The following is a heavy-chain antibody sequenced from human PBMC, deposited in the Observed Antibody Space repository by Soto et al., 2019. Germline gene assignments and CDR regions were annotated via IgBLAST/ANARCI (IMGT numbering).Heavy chain of an antibody. CDR1: GDSISPANW. V-gene: IGHV4-4*02. D-gene: IGHD2-15*01. J-gene: IGHJ3*02. CDR2: ISHSGST. Sequence: SETLSLTCTVSGDSISPANWWSWVRQSPERGLEWIGEISHSGSTNYSPSLKSRVIMSVDKSKNQISLDLSSVTAADTAVYYCARELTCNGDGCTRFDIWGQGTKVTVSS. CDR3: ARELTCNGDGCTRFDI.